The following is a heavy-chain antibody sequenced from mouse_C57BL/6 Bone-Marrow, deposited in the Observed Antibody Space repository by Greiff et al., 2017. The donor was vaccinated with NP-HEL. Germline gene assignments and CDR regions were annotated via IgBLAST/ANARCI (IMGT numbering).Heavy chain of an antibody. J-gene: IGHJ2*01. V-gene: IGHV1-19*01. CDR2: INPYNGGT. Sequence: VQLQQSGPVLVKPGASVKMSCKASGYTFTDYYMNWVKQSHGKSLEWIGVINPYNGGTSYNQKFKGKATLTVDKSSSTAYMELNSLTSEDSAVYYCARYRPVYFDYWGQGTTLTVSS. CDR1: GYTFTDYY. CDR3: ARYRPVYFDY.